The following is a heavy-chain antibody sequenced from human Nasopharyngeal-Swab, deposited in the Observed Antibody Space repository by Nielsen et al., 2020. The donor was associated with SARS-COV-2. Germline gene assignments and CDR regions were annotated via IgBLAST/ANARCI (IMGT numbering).Heavy chain of an antibody. V-gene: IGHV1-46*01. CDR1: GYTLTNYY. Sequence: VKVSCKASGYTLTNYYMHWVRQAPGQGLEWMGIINPSGGSTNYAQGFQGRVTMTRDTSTNSVYMELSSLRSEDTAMYYCARSIIGLRDYGDYSVEFRTISHFDYWGQGTLVTVSS. D-gene: IGHD4-17*01. CDR2: INPSGGST. J-gene: IGHJ4*02. CDR3: ARSIIGLRDYGDYSVEFRTISHFDY.